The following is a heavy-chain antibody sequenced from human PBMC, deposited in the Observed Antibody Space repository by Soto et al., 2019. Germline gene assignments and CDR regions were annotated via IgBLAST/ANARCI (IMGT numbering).Heavy chain of an antibody. V-gene: IGHV1-46*01. Sequence: QVQLVQSGAEVKKPGASVKLSCKASGYTFINYYIHWVRQTPGQGLEWMGIFNPTSGSTNYAQKFQGRVTLTMVTSTRTVYMELSSLRFDDTAVYYCARDFAAGDSWGQGTLVTVSS. CDR1: GYTFINYY. J-gene: IGHJ4*02. D-gene: IGHD6-13*01. CDR2: FNPTSGST. CDR3: ARDFAAGDS.